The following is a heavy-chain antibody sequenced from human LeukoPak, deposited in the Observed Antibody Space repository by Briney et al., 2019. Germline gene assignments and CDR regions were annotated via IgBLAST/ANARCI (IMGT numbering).Heavy chain of an antibody. Sequence: GGSLGLSCAVSGFTFSTYSMNWVRQAPGKGLEWVSYISSSGSTIYYADSVKGRFTISRDNAKNSLYLQMNSLRAEDTAVYYCARGYGGIAAAGTGYWGQGTLVTVSS. J-gene: IGHJ4*02. V-gene: IGHV3-48*04. CDR3: ARGYGGIAAAGTGY. D-gene: IGHD6-13*01. CDR1: GFTFSTYS. CDR2: ISSSGSTI.